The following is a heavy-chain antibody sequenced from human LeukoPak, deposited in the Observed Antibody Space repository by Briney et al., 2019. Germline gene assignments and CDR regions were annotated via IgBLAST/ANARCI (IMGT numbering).Heavy chain of an antibody. J-gene: IGHJ3*02. V-gene: IGHV1-69*06. D-gene: IGHD6-6*01. CDR1: GGTFSSYA. CDR2: IIPIFGTA. CDR3: ARVGAARVYNDAFDI. Sequence: GASVKVSCKASGGTFSSYAISWVRQVPGQGLEWMGGIIPIFGTANYAQKFQGRVTITADKSTSTAYMELSSLRSEDTAVYYCARVGAARVYNDAFDIWGQGTMVTVSS.